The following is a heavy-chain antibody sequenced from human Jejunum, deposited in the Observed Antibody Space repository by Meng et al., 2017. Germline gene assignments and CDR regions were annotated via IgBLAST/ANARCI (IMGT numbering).Heavy chain of an antibody. D-gene: IGHD1-26*01. CDR1: GFNFYDYG. Sequence: SLKISCAASGFNFYDYGMHWVRQAPGKGLEWVSGVSSTSDDIGYVDSVKGRFTISRDNARNSLYLQMDSLRVEDTALHYCAKGSVVGARRYFDYWGLGTLVTVSS. CDR3: AKGSVVGARRYFDY. V-gene: IGHV3-9*01. CDR2: VSSTSDDI. J-gene: IGHJ4*02.